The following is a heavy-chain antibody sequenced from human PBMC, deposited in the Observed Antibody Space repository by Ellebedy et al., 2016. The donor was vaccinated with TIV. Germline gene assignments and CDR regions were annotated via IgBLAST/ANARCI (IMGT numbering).Heavy chain of an antibody. J-gene: IGHJ4*02. CDR2: IKQDGSGK. V-gene: IGHV3-7*03. CDR3: VKDTLTSVVAATSRFDS. CDR1: GFTFSSNW. D-gene: IGHD2-15*01. Sequence: GESLKISCTASGFTFSSNWMSWVRQVPGKGLEWVANIKQDGSGKYYVDSVKGRFTVSRDNAKSSLYLQMDSLRTEDTAFYYCVKDTLTSVVAATSRFDSWGQGVLVTVSS.